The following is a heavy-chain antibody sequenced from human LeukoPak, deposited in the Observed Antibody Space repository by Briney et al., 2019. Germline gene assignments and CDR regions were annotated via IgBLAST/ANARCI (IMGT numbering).Heavy chain of an antibody. CDR3: ARSGSRYYFDY. CDR2: ISYDGSNK. J-gene: IGHJ4*02. Sequence: PGRSLRLSCAASGFTFSSYAMHWVRQAPGKGLEWVAVISYDGSNKYYADSVKGRFTISRDNSKNTPYLQMNSLRAEDTAVYYCARSGSRYYFDYWGQGTLVTVSS. CDR1: GFTFSSYA. V-gene: IGHV3-30-3*01. D-gene: IGHD1-26*01.